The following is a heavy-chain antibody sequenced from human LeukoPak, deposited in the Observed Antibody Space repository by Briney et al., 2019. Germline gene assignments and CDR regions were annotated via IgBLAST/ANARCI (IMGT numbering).Heavy chain of an antibody. Sequence: PSQTLSLTCTVSGGSISSGGYCWSWVRQHPGKGLEWIGYIYYSGSTYYNPSLKSRVTMSVDTSKNQFSLKLSSVTAADTAAYFCARGAGHCSGGRCYFDYWGQGTLVTVSS. CDR3: ARGAGHCSGGRCYFDY. V-gene: IGHV4-31*03. D-gene: IGHD2-15*01. CDR2: IYYSGST. CDR1: GGSISSGGYC. J-gene: IGHJ4*02.